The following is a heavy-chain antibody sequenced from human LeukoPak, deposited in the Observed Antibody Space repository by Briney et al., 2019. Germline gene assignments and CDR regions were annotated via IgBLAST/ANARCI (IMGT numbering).Heavy chain of an antibody. CDR3: ARGATISETGYFDL. Sequence: PSETQSLTCAVYGGSFSRYYWSWIRQSPGKGLEWIAEIDHRGDTNYNPSVKSRVTISVDTPKNQFSLKVRSLSAADTAVYYCARGATISETGYFDLWGQGTLVTVSS. V-gene: IGHV4-34*01. CDR1: GGSFSRYY. J-gene: IGHJ4*03. CDR2: IDHRGDT. D-gene: IGHD5-24*01.